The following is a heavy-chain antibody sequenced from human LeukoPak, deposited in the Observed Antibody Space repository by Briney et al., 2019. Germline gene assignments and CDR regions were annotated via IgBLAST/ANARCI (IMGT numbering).Heavy chain of an antibody. Sequence: SETLSLTCAVYGGSISSGSYLWGCIRQSPGKGLEWIGSISYSGSTYYNPSLKSRVTVSVDTSKNQFSLKVTSVTAADTAVYYCARWVGNRNWFDPWGQGTLVTVSS. J-gene: IGHJ5*02. D-gene: IGHD1-26*01. CDR1: GGSISSGSYL. CDR2: ISYSGST. CDR3: ARWVGNRNWFDP. V-gene: IGHV4-39*07.